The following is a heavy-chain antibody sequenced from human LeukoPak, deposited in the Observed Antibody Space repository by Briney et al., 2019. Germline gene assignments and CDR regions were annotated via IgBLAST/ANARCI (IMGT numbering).Heavy chain of an antibody. CDR2: INPNSGGT. CDR3: ARDKHLDWAHYYCYYMDV. V-gene: IGHV1-2*02. CDR1: GYTFTGYY. Sequence: ASVKVSCKASGYTFTGYYMHWVRQAPGQGLEWMGWINPNSGGTNYAQRFQGRVTMTRDTSISTAYMGLSRLRSDDTAVYFCARDKHLDWAHYYCYYMDVWGKGTTVTVSS. J-gene: IGHJ6*03. D-gene: IGHD1-1*01.